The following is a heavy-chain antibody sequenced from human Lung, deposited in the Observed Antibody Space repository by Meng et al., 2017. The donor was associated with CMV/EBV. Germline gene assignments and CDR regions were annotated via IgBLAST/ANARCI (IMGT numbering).Heavy chain of an antibody. CDR3: ARPQDGVVIIPVSFYYYVMDV. V-gene: IGHV3-30*04. J-gene: IGHJ6*01. CDR2: ISYDGSNK. CDR1: GFTFSSYA. Sequence: GGSLRLXCAASGFTFSSYAMHWVRQAPGKGLEWVAVISYDGSNKYYADSVKGRFTISRDNSKNTLYLQMNSLRAEDTAVYYCARPQDGVVIIPVSFYYYVMDVWGQGTTVTVSS. D-gene: IGHD3-3*01.